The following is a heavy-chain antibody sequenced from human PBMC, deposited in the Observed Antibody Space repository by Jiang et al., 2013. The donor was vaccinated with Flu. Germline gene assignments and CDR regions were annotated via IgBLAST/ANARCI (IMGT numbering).Heavy chain of an antibody. V-gene: IGHV4-39*01. J-gene: IGHJ5*02. CDR1: GGSISSTLHY. D-gene: IGHD2-2*02. Sequence: GPGLVKPSETLSLTCTVSGGSISSTLHYWVWIRQPPEKGLEWIGSFYSGGSTYYNPSLKSRVTISADTSKNQFSLKLSSVTAADTAVYFCASGHQLLYRRVRGWFDPWGQGTLVTVSS. CDR2: FYSGGST. CDR3: ASGHQLLYRRVRGWFDP.